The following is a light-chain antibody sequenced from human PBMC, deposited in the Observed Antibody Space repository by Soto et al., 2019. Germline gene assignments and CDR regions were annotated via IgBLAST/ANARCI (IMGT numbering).Light chain of an antibody. V-gene: IGKV1-5*03. CDR2: KAS. CDR1: QSISSW. J-gene: IGKJ2*01. CDR3: QQYKSYPYT. Sequence: DIQMTQSPSTLSTSVGDRVTITCRASQSISSWLAWYQQKPGKAPNLLIYKASNVQSGVPSRFSGSGSGTEFTLTISSLQPDDFATYYCQQYKSYPYTFGQGTKLEI.